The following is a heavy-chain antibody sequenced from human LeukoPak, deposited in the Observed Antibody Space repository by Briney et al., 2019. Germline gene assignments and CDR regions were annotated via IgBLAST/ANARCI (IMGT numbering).Heavy chain of an antibody. CDR3: AKESVVRRWLPYFDY. CDR1: GFTLSSYA. CDR2: ISGSGGST. V-gene: IGHV3-23*01. D-gene: IGHD5-24*01. J-gene: IGHJ4*02. Sequence: GGSLRLSCAASGFTLSSYAMSWVRQAPGKGLEWVSAISGSGGSTYYADSVKGRFTISRDNSKSTLYLQMNSLRAEDTAVYYCAKESVVRRWLPYFDYWGQGTLVTVSS.